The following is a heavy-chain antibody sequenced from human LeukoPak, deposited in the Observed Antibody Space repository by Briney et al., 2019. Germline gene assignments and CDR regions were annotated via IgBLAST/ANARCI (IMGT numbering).Heavy chain of an antibody. CDR1: GGSISSSSYY. Sequence: SETLSLTCTVSGGSISSSSYYWGWIRQPPGKGLEWIGSIYYSGSTYYNPSLKSRVTISVDTSKNQFSLKLSSVTAADTPVYYCARLETYYDFWSRPIVFDYWGQGTLVTVSS. CDR3: ARLETYYDFWSRPIVFDY. V-gene: IGHV4-39*01. J-gene: IGHJ4*02. D-gene: IGHD3-3*01. CDR2: IYYSGST.